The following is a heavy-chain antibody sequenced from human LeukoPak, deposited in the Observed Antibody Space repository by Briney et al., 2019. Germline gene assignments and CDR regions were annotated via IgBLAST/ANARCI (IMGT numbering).Heavy chain of an antibody. Sequence: GASVKVSRKASGYTFTGYYMHWVRRAPGQGLEWMGRINPNSGGTNYAQKFQGRVTMTRDTSISTAYMELSRLRSDDTAVYYCARYSSSWYGGYDYWGQGTLVTVSP. CDR1: GYTFTGYY. J-gene: IGHJ4*02. CDR2: INPNSGGT. V-gene: IGHV1-2*06. CDR3: ARYSSSWYGGYDY. D-gene: IGHD6-13*01.